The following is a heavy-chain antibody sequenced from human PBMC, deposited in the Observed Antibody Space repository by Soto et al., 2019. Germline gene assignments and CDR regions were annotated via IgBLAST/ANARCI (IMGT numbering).Heavy chain of an antibody. D-gene: IGHD4-17*01. V-gene: IGHV3-11*06. Sequence: GGSLRLSCEASEFTFSDYYMSWIRQAPGKGLEWVSYISSSSSYTNYADSVKGRFTISRDNAKNSLYLQMNSLRAEDTAVYYCASRGVTTRWFDPWGQGTLVTVSS. CDR3: ASRGVTTRWFDP. CDR1: EFTFSDYY. J-gene: IGHJ5*02. CDR2: ISSSSSYT.